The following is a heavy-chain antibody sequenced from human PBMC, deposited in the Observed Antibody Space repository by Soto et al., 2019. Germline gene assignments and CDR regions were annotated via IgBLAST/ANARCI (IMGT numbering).Heavy chain of an antibody. J-gene: IGHJ6*02. V-gene: IGHV4-61*01. CDR1: GGSVSSGSYY. CDR3: ARGQWLRLYYYYGMDV. CDR2: IYYSGST. Sequence: SETLSLTCTVSGGSVSSGSYYWSWIRQPPGKGLEWIGYIYYSGSTNYNPSLKSRVTISVNTSKNQFSLKLSSVTAADTAVYYCARGQWLRLYYYYGMDVWGQGTTVTVSS. D-gene: IGHD5-12*01.